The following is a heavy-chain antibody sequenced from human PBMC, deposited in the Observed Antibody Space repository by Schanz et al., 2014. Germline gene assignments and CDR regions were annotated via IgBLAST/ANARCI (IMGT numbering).Heavy chain of an antibody. J-gene: IGHJ6*02. CDR2: VSRDGSET. Sequence: EVQMLESGGGLIQPGGSLRLSCAASGFTFNTSWFHWVRQPPGKGLLWVSRVSRDGSETTYVDSVKGRFTISRDNSKNTLHLQMNSLRVEDTAVYYCAKDDTQVNGMDVWGQGTTVTVSS. CDR3: AKDDTQVNGMDV. CDR1: GFTFNTSW. V-gene: IGHV3-74*01.